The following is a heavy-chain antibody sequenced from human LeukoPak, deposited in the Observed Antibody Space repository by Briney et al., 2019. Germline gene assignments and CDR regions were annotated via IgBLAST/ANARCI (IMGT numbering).Heavy chain of an antibody. CDR1: GFTFGDYA. J-gene: IGHJ4*02. CDR2: IRSQGYGGTT. V-gene: IGHV3-49*04. Sequence: GGSLRLSCTASGFTFGDYAMNWVRQAPGKGLEWVGLIRSQGYGGTTQYAASVKGRFTISRDDSKSIAYLQMNSLKTEDTAVYYCTRVSRSGSYSDFWGQGTLVTVSS. CDR3: TRVSRSGSYSDF. D-gene: IGHD3-10*01.